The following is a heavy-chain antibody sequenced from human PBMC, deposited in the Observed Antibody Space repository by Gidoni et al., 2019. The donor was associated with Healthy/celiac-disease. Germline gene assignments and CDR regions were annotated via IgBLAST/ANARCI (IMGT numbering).Heavy chain of an antibody. V-gene: IGHV4-34*01. D-gene: IGHD1-26*01. CDR3: ARGISESSQYFYFDY. CDR2: INHSGST. CDR1: GGSFSGYY. Sequence: QVQLQQWGAGLLKPSETLSLTCAVYGGSFSGYYWSWIRQPPGKGLEWIGEINHSGSTTYNPSLKSRVTISVDTSKNQFSLTLSSVTAADTAVYYCARGISESSQYFYFDYWGQVTLVAVSS. J-gene: IGHJ4*02.